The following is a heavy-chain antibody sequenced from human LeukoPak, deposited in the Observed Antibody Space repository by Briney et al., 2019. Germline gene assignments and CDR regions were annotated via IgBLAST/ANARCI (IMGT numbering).Heavy chain of an antibody. CDR2: ISSSGSTI. Sequence: PGGSLRLSCAASGFTFSDYYVSWIRQAPGKGLEWVSYISSSGSTIYYADSVKGRFTISRDNAKNSLYLQMNSLRAEDTAVYYCAREKPPLTRAFDIWGQGTMVTVSS. CDR1: GFTFSDYY. V-gene: IGHV3-11*04. CDR3: AREKPPLTRAFDI. J-gene: IGHJ3*02.